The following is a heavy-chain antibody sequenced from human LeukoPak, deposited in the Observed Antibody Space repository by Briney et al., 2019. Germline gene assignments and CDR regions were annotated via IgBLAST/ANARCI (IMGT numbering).Heavy chain of an antibody. J-gene: IGHJ4*02. CDR2: IYSGGST. Sequence: SGGSLRLSCAASGFTVSSNYMSWVRQAPGKGLEWVSVIYSGGSTYYADSVKGRFTISRDNSKNTLYLQMNSLRVEDTAVYYCARAVGGDGSGSLWGPGTLVTVSS. D-gene: IGHD3-10*01. V-gene: IGHV3-66*01. CDR1: GFTVSSNY. CDR3: ARAVGGDGSGSL.